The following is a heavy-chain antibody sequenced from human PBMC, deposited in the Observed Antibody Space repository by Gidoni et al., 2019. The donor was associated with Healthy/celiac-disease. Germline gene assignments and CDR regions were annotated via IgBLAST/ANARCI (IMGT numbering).Heavy chain of an antibody. V-gene: IGHV4-31*03. Sequence: QVQLQESGPGLVKPSQTLSLTCTVSGGSISSGGYYWSWIRQHPGKGLEWIGYIYYSGSTYYNPSLKSRVTISVDTSKNQFSLKLSSVTAADTAVYYCARDGAGSYYSRNWFDPWGQGTLVTVSS. CDR1: GGSISSGGYY. D-gene: IGHD3-10*01. CDR2: IYYSGST. CDR3: ARDGAGSYYSRNWFDP. J-gene: IGHJ5*02.